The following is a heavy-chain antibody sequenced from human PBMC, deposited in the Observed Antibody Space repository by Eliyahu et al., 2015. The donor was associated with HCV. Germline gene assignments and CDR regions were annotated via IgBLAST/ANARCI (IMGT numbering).Heavy chain of an antibody. J-gene: IGHJ2*01. V-gene: IGHV3-9*01. Sequence: EVQLVESGGGLVQPGRSLRLSCAASGFTFDDYAMHWVRQAPGKGLEWVSGISWNSGSIGYADSVKGRFTISRDNAKNSLYLQMNSLRAEDTALYYCAKALGPTVTTPFDLWGRGTLVTVSS. CDR1: GFTFDDYA. CDR3: AKALGPTVTTPFDL. CDR2: ISWNSGSI. D-gene: IGHD4-17*01.